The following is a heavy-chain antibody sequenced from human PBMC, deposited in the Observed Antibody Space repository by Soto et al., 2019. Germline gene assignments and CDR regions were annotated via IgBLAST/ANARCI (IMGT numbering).Heavy chain of an antibody. D-gene: IGHD3-22*01. Sequence: EVQLVESGGGLVQPGGSLRLSCAASGFTFSSYWMHWVRQAPGKGLMWVSRIKSDGSGTYYADSVKGRLTISRDNAKNTLDLQMNSLRAEDTAVYFCARGDGDYYDGNGYLGRHWGQGTLVTVSS. CDR2: IKSDGSGT. CDR3: ARGDGDYYDGNGYLGRH. CDR1: GFTFSSYW. V-gene: IGHV3-74*01. J-gene: IGHJ4*02.